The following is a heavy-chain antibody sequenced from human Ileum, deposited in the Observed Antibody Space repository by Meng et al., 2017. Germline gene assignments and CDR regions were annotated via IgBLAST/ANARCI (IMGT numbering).Heavy chain of an antibody. CDR2: IYYSGST. CDR1: GGSISSSSYY. Sequence: QVQLQESGPGLVKPSQTLSLTCTVSGGSISSSSYYWGWIRQPPGKGLEWIGSIYYSGSTYYNPSLKSRVTISVDTSKNQFSLRLDSVTAADTAVYYCAREFYVDTAMVIDSWGPGALVTVSS. J-gene: IGHJ4*02. V-gene: IGHV4-39*02. CDR3: AREFYVDTAMVIDS. D-gene: IGHD5-18*01.